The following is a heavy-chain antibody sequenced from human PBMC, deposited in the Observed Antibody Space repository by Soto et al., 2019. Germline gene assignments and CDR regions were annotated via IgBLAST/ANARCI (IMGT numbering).Heavy chain of an antibody. CDR2: IYWNDDK. D-gene: IGHD6-19*01. J-gene: IGHJ4*02. CDR1: GFSLSTSAVG. CDR3: ARGYNSGWIFDY. Sequence: QITLKESGPTLVKPTQTLTLTCTFSGFSLSTSAVGVGWIRQPPGKALEWLALIYWNDDKRYSPSLRSRLTITKDTSKNQVVLTMTNMDPVYTATYYCARGYNSGWIFDYWGQGTLVTVSS. V-gene: IGHV2-5*01.